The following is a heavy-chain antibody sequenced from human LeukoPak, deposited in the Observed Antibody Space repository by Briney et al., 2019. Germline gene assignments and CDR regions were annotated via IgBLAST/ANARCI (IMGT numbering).Heavy chain of an antibody. J-gene: IGHJ6*02. CDR1: GGSISSGGYY. CDR3: ARKPVDSSSWYSLIYYYYGMDV. Sequence: PSETLSLTCTVSGGSISSGGYYWSWIRQHPGKGLEGIGYIYYSGSTYYNPSLKSRVTLSVDTSKNQFSLKLSSVTAADTAVYYCARKPVDSSSWYSLIYYYYGMDVWGQGTTVTVSS. D-gene: IGHD6-13*01. V-gene: IGHV4-31*03. CDR2: IYYSGST.